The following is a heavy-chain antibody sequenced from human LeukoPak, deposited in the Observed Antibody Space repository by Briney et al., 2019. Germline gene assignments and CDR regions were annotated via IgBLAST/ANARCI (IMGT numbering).Heavy chain of an antibody. D-gene: IGHD3-22*01. J-gene: IGHJ4*02. V-gene: IGHV3-15*01. CDR2: IKSKTDGGTT. Sequence: GGSLRLSCAASGFTFSNAWMSWVRQAPGKGLEWVGRIKSKTDGGTTDYAAPVKGRFTISRDDSKNTLYLQMNSLKTEDTAVYYCTTVHDSSGYYPNSAFDYWGQGTLVTVSS. CDR3: TTVHDSSGYYPNSAFDY. CDR1: GFTFSNAW.